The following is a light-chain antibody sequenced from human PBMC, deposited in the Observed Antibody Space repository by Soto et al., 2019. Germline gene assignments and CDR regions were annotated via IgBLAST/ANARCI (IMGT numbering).Light chain of an antibody. CDR1: QGISNY. CDR2: VAS. CDR3: QKYNSAPWT. V-gene: IGKV1-27*01. Sequence: XIQXXXXXXXLSASVGDRVTITCRASQGISNYLAWYQQQPGKVPKLLIYVASTLQSGVPSRFSGSGSGTDFTLTISSLQPEDVATYYCQKYNSAPWTFGQGTKVEIK. J-gene: IGKJ1*01.